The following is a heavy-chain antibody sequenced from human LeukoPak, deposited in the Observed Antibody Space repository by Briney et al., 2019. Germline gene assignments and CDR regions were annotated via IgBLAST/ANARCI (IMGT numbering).Heavy chain of an antibody. CDR3: VVISGGYNVDY. CDR2: MNPNSGNT. D-gene: IGHD3-22*01. Sequence: ASVKVSCKASGYTFTSYDINWVRQATGQGLEWMGWMNPNSGNTGYAQKFQGRVTITRNTSISTAYMELSSLRSEDTAVYYCVVISGGYNVDYWGQGTLVTVSS. J-gene: IGHJ4*02. V-gene: IGHV1-8*03. CDR1: GYTFTSYD.